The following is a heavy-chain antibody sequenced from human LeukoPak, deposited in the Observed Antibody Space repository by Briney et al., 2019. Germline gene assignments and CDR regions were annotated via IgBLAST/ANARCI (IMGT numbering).Heavy chain of an antibody. CDR3: ARGLLRGAPAGPRYQLVDYYMDV. CDR1: GYTFTGYY. J-gene: IGHJ6*03. CDR2: INPNSGGT. V-gene: IGHV1-2*02. D-gene: IGHD6-13*01. Sequence: ASVKVSCKASGYTFTGYYMYWVRQAPGQGLEWMGWINPNSGGTSYAQKFQGRVTMTRDTSISTVYMELSSLRSDDTAMYYCARGLLRGAPAGPRYQLVDYYMDVWGKGTTVTISS.